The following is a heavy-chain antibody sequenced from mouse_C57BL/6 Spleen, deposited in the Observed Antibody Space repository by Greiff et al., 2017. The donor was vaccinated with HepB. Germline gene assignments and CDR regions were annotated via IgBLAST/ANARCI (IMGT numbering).Heavy chain of an antibody. CDR3: TRGGYDLGTFDY. CDR1: GFTFSSYA. Sequence: EVQLVESGEGLVKPGGSLKLSCAASGFTFSSYAMSWVRQTPEKRLEWVAYISSGGDYIYYADTVKGRFTISRDNARNTLYLQMSSLKSEDTAMYYCTRGGYDLGTFDYWGQGTTLTVSS. J-gene: IGHJ2*01. V-gene: IGHV5-9-1*02. D-gene: IGHD2-2*01. CDR2: ISSGGDYI.